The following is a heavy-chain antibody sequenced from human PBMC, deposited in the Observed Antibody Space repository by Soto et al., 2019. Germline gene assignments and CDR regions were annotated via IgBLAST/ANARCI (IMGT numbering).Heavy chain of an antibody. Sequence: QVQLQESGPGLVKPSQTLSLTCTVSGGSISSGGYYWSWIRQHPGKGLEWIGYIYYSGSTYYNPSLKSRVTISVDTSKNTFYLKLSSVTAADTAVYYCASLTTVTSYFAYWGQGTLVTVSS. CDR3: ASLTTVTSYFAY. CDR2: IYYSGST. D-gene: IGHD4-17*01. V-gene: IGHV4-31*03. CDR1: GGSISSGGYY. J-gene: IGHJ4*02.